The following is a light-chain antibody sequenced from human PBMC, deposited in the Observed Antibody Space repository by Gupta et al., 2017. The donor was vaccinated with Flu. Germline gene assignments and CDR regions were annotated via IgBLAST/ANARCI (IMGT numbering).Light chain of an antibody. Sequence: EIVMTQSPATLSVSPGERAILSCRASQNIGDNLAWYQQRPGQAPRLLIFDAIIRASDIPARFSGSGSGTHFTLTIDSLQSEDFALYFCQQYNNWPRTFGQGTKVDIK. V-gene: IGKV3-15*01. CDR3: QQYNNWPRT. CDR2: DAI. J-gene: IGKJ1*01. CDR1: QNIGDN.